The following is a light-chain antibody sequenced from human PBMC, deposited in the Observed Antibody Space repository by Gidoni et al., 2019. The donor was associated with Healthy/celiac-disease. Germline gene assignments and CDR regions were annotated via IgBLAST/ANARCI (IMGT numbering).Light chain of an antibody. J-gene: IGKJ4*01. CDR2: DAS. CDR1: QDISNY. CDR3: QQYDNLPPLLT. Sequence: DIQMTQSPSSLSASVGDRVTITCQASQDISNYLNWYQQKPGKAPKLLIYDASTLETGVPSRFSGSGSGTDFTFTISSLQPEDIATYYCQQYDNLPPLLTFGGGTKVEIK. V-gene: IGKV1-33*01.